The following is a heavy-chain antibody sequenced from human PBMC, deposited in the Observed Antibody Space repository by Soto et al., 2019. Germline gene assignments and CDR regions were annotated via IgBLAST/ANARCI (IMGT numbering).Heavy chain of an antibody. CDR3: AKGTSSEFLLSFDD. D-gene: IGHD3-10*01. CDR2: ITGSGSHS. J-gene: IGHJ4*01. Sequence: EVQLLQSGGGLVQPGGSLRLSCMASGFPSSTYGFSTYAMTWVRQPTGKGLEWVSVITGSGSHSYYADSVKGRFTISRDNSRNTLFLQMDSLRADDTAVYFCAKGTSSEFLLSFDDWGHGTLVTVSS. V-gene: IGHV3-23*01. CDR1: GFPSSTYGFSTYA.